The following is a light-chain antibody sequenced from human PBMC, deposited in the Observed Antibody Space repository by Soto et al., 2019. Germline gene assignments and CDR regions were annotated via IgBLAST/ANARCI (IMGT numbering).Light chain of an antibody. CDR2: EVS. CDR1: SSDVGSYNL. CDR3: CSYAGSSTFVV. J-gene: IGLJ2*01. Sequence: QSALTQPASVSGSPGQSITISCTGTSSDVGSYNLVSWYQQHPVKAPKLIIYEVSKRPAGVSHRFSGSKSGNTASLTITGLQAEDEADYYCCSYAGSSTFVVFGGGTKLTVL. V-gene: IGLV2-23*02.